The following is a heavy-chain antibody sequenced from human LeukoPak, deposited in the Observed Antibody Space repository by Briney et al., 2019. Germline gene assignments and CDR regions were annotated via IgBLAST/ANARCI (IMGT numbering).Heavy chain of an antibody. Sequence: GRSLRLSCAASGFTFSSYGMHWVRQAPGKRLEWVAVMWYDGSNKYYADSVKGRFTISRNNSKNTLYLKMNSLRAEDTAVYYCAKDPKEASRPPGYWFDPWGQGTLVSVSS. CDR1: GFTFSSYG. J-gene: IGHJ5*02. D-gene: IGHD5-12*01. CDR3: AKDPKEASRPPGYWFDP. CDR2: MWYDGSNK. V-gene: IGHV3-33*06.